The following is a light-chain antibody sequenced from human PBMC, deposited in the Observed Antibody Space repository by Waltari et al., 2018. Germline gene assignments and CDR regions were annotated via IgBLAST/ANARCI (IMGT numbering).Light chain of an antibody. J-gene: IGKJ1*01. Sequence: EIVLTQSPGTLSLSPGERATLSCRASQRVISSHLAWYQQKPGQAPRLLIYDASSRATGIPDRFSGSGSGTDFSLTISRLEPEDFVVYYCQQYSSPPKTFGQGTKVEIK. CDR3: QQYSSPPKT. CDR1: QRVISSH. CDR2: DAS. V-gene: IGKV3-20*01.